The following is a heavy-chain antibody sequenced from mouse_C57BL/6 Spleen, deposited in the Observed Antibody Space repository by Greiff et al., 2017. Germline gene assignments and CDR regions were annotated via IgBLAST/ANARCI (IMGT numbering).Heavy chain of an antibody. CDR2: IDPSDSYT. V-gene: IGHV1-50*01. CDR3: ARGTTVVSYYAMDY. Sequence: QVQLQQPGAELVKPGASVKLSCKASGYTFTSYWMQWVKQRPGQGLEWIGEIDPSDSYTYYNQKFKGKATLTVDTSSSTAYMQLSSLTSEDSAVYYCARGTTVVSYYAMDYWGQGTSVTVSS. J-gene: IGHJ4*01. CDR1: GYTFTSYW. D-gene: IGHD1-1*01.